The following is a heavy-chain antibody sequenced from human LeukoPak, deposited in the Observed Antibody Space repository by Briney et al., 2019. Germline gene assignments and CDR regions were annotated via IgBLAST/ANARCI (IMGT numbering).Heavy chain of an antibody. CDR2: ISYDGSNK. CDR3: AKGSYYDQIPESDY. CDR1: GFTFSNYG. J-gene: IGHJ4*02. Sequence: GGSLRLSCAASGFTFSNYGMHWVRQAPGKGLEWVSVISYDGSNKYYGDSVKGRFTISRDNSKNTLYLQINSLRPEDTAVYYCAKGSYYDQIPESDYWGQGTLVTVSS. D-gene: IGHD3-22*01. V-gene: IGHV3-30*18.